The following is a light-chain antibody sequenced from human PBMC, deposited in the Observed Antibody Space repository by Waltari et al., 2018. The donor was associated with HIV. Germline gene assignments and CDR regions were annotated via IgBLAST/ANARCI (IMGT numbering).Light chain of an antibody. Sequence: ESVMTQTPLSLSVTPGQPASISCKSSQSLLQSDGKTHLYWYLQKPGQPPQLMIYDVSSRFSGVPDRFSGSGSGTDFTLKISRVEAEDVGVYYCMQSIQLPRVLTFGGGTKVEIK. J-gene: IGKJ4*01. CDR1: QSLLQSDGKTH. CDR3: MQSIQLPRVLT. V-gene: IGKV2D-29*01. CDR2: DVS.